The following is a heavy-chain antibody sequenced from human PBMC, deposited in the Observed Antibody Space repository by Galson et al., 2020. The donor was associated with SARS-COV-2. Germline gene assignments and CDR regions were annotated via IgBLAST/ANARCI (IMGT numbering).Heavy chain of an antibody. CDR3: ARGGQGYFDY. CDR2: IHTIGRT. V-gene: IGHV4-61*02. CDR1: AGSISSGSYH. Sequence: SETLSLTCTASAGSISSGSYHWNWIRQPAGKGLEWIGRIHTIGRTNYNPSLNSRVTILLDTSKNQFSLRLNSVTAADTALYCCARGGQGYFDYWGQGNLVTVSS. J-gene: IGHJ4*02.